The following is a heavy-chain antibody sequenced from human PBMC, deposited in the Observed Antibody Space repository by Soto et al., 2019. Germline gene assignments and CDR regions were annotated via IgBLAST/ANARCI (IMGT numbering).Heavy chain of an antibody. CDR3: ARKDYYGSGSYHFDS. J-gene: IGHJ4*02. CDR1: GYTFTSFP. D-gene: IGHD3-10*01. CDR2: INPANGDT. V-gene: IGHV1-3*01. Sequence: QVHLVQSGAEVKKPGASVRVSCQASGYTFTSFPMHWVRQAPGQRLEWMGWINPANGDTGYSQKFQGRVTITRDTSASTASMELCSLTSEDTAIYFSARKDYYGSGSYHFDSWGQGTLVIVSS.